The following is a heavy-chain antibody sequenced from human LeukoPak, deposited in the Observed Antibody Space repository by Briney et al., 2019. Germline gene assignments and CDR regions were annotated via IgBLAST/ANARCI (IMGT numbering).Heavy chain of an antibody. CDR2: IKGDGSHT. CDR1: GFTFSNYW. V-gene: IGHV3-74*01. J-gene: IGHJ4*02. Sequence: PGGSLRLSCAASGFTFSNYWMHWVRQAPGKGLVWVSRIKGDGSHTIYADSVKGRFTISRDNAKNTLYLQVSSLRVDDTAVYYCTRDYSNARDYWGQGTLVTVSP. CDR3: TRDYSNARDY. D-gene: IGHD2-21*01.